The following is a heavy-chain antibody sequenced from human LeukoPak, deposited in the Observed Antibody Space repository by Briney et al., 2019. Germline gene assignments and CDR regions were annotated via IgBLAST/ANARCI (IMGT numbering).Heavy chain of an antibody. CDR1: GDSVSSNSAA. J-gene: IGHJ4*02. CDR3: ARDGGLGLDYFDY. CDR2: TYYRSKWFN. V-gene: IGHV6-1*01. Sequence: SQTLSLTCAISGDSVSSNSAAWNWVRQSPSRGLEWLGRTYYRSKWFNDYSISVKRRITVNPDTSKNQFSLQLTSVTPEDTAVYYCARDGGLGLDYFDYWGQGTLVTVSS. D-gene: IGHD3-16*01.